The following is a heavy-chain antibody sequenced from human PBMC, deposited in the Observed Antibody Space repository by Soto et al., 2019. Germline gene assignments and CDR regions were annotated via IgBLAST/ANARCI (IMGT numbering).Heavy chain of an antibody. CDR1: GYSFTSYW. CDR3: ARQHNIQFPDY. J-gene: IGHJ4*02. CDR2: IYPGDSDT. V-gene: IGHV5-51*07. D-gene: IGHD4-4*01. Sequence: GESLKISCKGSGYSFTSYWIGWVHQMPGKGLEWMGIIYPGDSDTRYSPSFQGQVTISADKSISTAYLQWSSLKASDTALYYWARQHNIQFPDYWGQGTLVIVSS.